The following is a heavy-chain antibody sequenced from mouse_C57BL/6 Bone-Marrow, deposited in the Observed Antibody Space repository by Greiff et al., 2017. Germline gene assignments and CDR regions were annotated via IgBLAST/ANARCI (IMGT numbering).Heavy chain of an antibody. CDR3: ARPRFYGNSWFAY. CDR1: GFTFSDYG. V-gene: IGHV5-17*01. J-gene: IGHJ3*01. D-gene: IGHD2-1*01. CDR2: ISSGSSTI. Sequence: EVQLQQSGGGLVKPGGSLNLSCAASGFTFSDYGMHWVRQAPEKGLEWVAYISSGSSTIYYADTVKGRFTISRDNAKNTLFLQMTSLRSEDTAMYYCARPRFYGNSWFAYWCQGTLVTVSA.